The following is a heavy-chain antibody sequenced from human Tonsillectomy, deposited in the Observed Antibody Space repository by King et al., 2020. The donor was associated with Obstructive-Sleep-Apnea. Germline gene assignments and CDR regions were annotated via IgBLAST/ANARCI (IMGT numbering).Heavy chain of an antibody. D-gene: IGHD4-11*01. CDR2: IYYSGST. J-gene: IGHJ6*02. CDR1: GGSISSSSYY. V-gene: IGHV4-39*07. Sequence: QLQESGPGLVKPSETLSLTCTVSGGSISSSSYYWGWIRQPPGKGLEWIGSIYYSGSTYYNPSLKSRVTISVDTSKNQFSLKLSAVTAADTAVYYCARVGPDYSDFGERYYGMDVWGQGTTVTVSS. CDR3: ARVGPDYSDFGERYYGMDV.